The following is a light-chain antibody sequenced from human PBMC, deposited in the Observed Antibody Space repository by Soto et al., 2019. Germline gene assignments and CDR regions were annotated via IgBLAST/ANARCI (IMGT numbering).Light chain of an antibody. Sequence: EVLMTQSPDTLYVSQGETVTLSCRASQSISDKLAWYQQKPGQGPRLLVYRGSIRTLGIPARFSGSESGTEFTLTISSLQSDDFAVYYCQQYNTWPITFGQGTRLEIK. CDR1: QSISDK. CDR3: QQYNTWPIT. CDR2: RGS. J-gene: IGKJ5*01. V-gene: IGKV3-15*01.